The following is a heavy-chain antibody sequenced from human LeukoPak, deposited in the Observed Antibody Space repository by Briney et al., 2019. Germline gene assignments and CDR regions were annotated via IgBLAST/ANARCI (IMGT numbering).Heavy chain of an antibody. CDR2: IYHSGST. J-gene: IGHJ4*02. CDR3: ARILRDGHKKDFDY. Sequence: PSETLSLTCAVSGYSISSGYYWGWIRQPPGKGLEWIGSIYHSGSTYYNPSLKSRVTISVDTSKNQFSLKLSSVTAADTAVYYCARILRDGHKKDFDYWGQGTLVTVSS. CDR1: GYSISSGYY. D-gene: IGHD5-24*01. V-gene: IGHV4-38-2*01.